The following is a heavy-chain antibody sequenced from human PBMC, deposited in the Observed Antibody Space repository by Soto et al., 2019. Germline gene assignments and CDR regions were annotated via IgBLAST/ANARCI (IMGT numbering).Heavy chain of an antibody. CDR2: IIPIFGTA. D-gene: IGHD6-19*01. J-gene: IGHJ4*02. CDR3: ARSQQRFIAVAGLFDY. CDR1: GGTFSSYA. Sequence: QVQLVQSGAEVKKPGSSVKVSCKDSGGTFSSYAISWVRQAPGQGLEWMGGIIPIFGTANYAQKFQGRVTITADESTSTAYMELSSSRSEDTAVYYCARSQQRFIAVAGLFDYWGQGTLVTVSS. V-gene: IGHV1-69*01.